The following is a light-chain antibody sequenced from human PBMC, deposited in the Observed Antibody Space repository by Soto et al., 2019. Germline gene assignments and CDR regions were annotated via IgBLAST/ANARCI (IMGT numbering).Light chain of an antibody. Sequence: EIVLTQSPGTLSLSPGERATLSCRASQSVSSSYLAWYQQKPGQAPRLLIYGQSSRPTGIPDRFSGSGSGTDSTLTISSLEPEDFAVYYCHQRRSWPRTFGQGTKVDIK. CDR1: QSVSSSY. CDR3: HQRRSWPRT. V-gene: IGKV3D-20*02. CDR2: GQS. J-gene: IGKJ1*01.